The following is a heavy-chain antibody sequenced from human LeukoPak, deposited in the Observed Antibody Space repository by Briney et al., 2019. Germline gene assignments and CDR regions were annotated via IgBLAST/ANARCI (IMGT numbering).Heavy chain of an antibody. Sequence: GGSLRLSCAASGFTFSSYGMHWVRQAPGKGLEWVAVISYDGSNKYYADSVKGRFTISRDNSKNTLYLQMNSLRAEDTAVYYCAKEKGYCSGGSCYKGGFGYWGQGTLVTVSS. J-gene: IGHJ4*02. D-gene: IGHD2-15*01. V-gene: IGHV3-30*18. CDR1: GFTFSSYG. CDR3: AKEKGYCSGGSCYKGGFGY. CDR2: ISYDGSNK.